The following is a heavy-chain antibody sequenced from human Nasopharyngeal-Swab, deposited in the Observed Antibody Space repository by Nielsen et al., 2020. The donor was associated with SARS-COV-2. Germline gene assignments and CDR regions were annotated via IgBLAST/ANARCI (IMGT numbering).Heavy chain of an antibody. CDR3: ATAPRTGIFGVVILSDY. CDR1: GFIFSNAW. D-gene: IGHD3-3*01. Sequence: GGSLRLSCAASGFIFSNAWMSWVRPSPGKGLEWVGRINTTIVFGTTDYVAPVKGRFTISRDDSKNTLYLQMNSLKIEDTAVYYCATAPRTGIFGVVILSDYWGQGTLVTVSS. J-gene: IGHJ4*02. V-gene: IGHV3-15*01. CDR2: INTTIVFGTT.